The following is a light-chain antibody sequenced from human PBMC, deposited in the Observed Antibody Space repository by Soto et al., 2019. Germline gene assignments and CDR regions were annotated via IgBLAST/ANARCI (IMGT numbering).Light chain of an antibody. CDR2: GAS. CDR3: QQYGDSRT. Sequence: EIVLTQSPGTLSLSPGERATLSCRASQSVSSTYLAWYQQKPGQAPRLLIYGASSRATGIPDRFSGSASGTDFTLTITSLEPEDFAIYYCQQYGDSRTFGQGTKLEIK. J-gene: IGKJ2*01. V-gene: IGKV3-20*01. CDR1: QSVSSTY.